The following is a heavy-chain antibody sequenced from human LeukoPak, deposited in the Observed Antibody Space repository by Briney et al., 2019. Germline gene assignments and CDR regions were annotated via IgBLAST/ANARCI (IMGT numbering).Heavy chain of an antibody. J-gene: IGHJ4*02. Sequence: GGSLRLSCAASGFTFSSYSMNWVRQAPGKGLEWVSYISSSSSTIYYADSVKGRFTISRDNAKYSLYLQMNSLRDEDTAVYYCARDLTFGSVPEWSYWGQGTLVTVSS. CDR3: ARDLTFGSVPEWSY. CDR2: ISSSSSTI. D-gene: IGHD3-10*01. CDR1: GFTFSSYS. V-gene: IGHV3-48*02.